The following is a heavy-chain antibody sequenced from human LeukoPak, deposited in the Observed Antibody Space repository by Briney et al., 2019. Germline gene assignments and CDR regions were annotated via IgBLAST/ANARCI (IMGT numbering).Heavy chain of an antibody. J-gene: IGHJ4*02. V-gene: IGHV3-23*01. CDR1: GFTFSSYA. D-gene: IGHD6-19*01. Sequence: GGSLRLSCAASGFTFSSYAMSWVRQAPGKGLKWVSSISGSGGSTYSADSVKGRFTISRDNSKNTLYLQMNSLRAEDTAVYYCAKVPYSSGWEFDYWGQGTLVTVSS. CDR2: ISGSGGST. CDR3: AKVPYSSGWEFDY.